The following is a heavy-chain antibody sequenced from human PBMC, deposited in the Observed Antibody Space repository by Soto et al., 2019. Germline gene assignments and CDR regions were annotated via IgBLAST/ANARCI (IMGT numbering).Heavy chain of an antibody. D-gene: IGHD4-17*01. V-gene: IGHV4-59*01. J-gene: IGHJ4*02. CDR2: IYYSGST. CDR1: GGSISSYY. CDR3: ASAYYGEFDY. Sequence: SETLSLTCTVSGGSISSYYWSWIRQPPGKGLEWIGYIYYSGSTNYNPSLKSRVTISVDTSKNQFSLKLSSVTAADTAVYYCASAYYGEFDYWGQGTRVTVSS.